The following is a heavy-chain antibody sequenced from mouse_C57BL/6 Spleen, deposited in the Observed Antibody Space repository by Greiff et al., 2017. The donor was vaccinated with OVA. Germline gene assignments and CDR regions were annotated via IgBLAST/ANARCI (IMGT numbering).Heavy chain of an antibody. J-gene: IGHJ4*01. D-gene: IGHD1-1*01. Sequence: VQLQQPGAELVRPGTSVKLSCKASGYTFTSYWMHWVKQRPGQGLEWIGVIDPSDSYTNYNQKFKGKATLTVDTSSSTAYMQLSSLTSEDSAVYYCARSLAFYYGSSRYYAMDYWGQGTSVTVSS. CDR3: ARSLAFYYGSSRYYAMDY. V-gene: IGHV1-59*01. CDR2: IDPSDSYT. CDR1: GYTFTSYW.